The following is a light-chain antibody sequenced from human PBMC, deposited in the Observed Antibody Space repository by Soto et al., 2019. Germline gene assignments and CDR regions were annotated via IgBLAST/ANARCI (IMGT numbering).Light chain of an antibody. CDR2: GAS. CDR3: QHYGSSPET. Sequence: EIVLTQSPGTLSLSPGDRATLSCRASQSVSSNYLAWYQQKPGQAPRLLIYGASSRATGIPDRFSGSGSGTDFTLTISRLEPEDFAVYYCQHYGSSPETFGQGTKVEIK. J-gene: IGKJ1*01. CDR1: QSVSSNY. V-gene: IGKV3-20*01.